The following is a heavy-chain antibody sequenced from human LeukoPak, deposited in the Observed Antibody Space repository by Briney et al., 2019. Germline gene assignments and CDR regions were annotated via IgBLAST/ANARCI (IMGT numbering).Heavy chain of an antibody. D-gene: IGHD1-1*01. Sequence: GEPLKIYCKGSGYSFAKYWIGWVRQMPGKGLEWMGIIYAGDSDTRYSPSFQGQVTISADKSISTAYLQWSSLKASDTAMYYCARHGIGYYFDYWGQGALVPSPQ. J-gene: IGHJ4*02. V-gene: IGHV5-51*01. CDR2: IYAGDSDT. CDR1: GYSFAKYW. CDR3: ARHGIGYYFDY.